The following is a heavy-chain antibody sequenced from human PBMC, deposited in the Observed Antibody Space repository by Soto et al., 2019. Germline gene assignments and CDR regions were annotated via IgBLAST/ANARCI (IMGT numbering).Heavy chain of an antibody. D-gene: IGHD5-12*01. CDR1: GFTFSSYS. Sequence: EVQLVESGGGLVQPGGSLRLSCAASGFTFSSYSLNWVRQAPGKGREGVSYISSSSSTIYYADPVKGPFTISRDNAKNSLYLQMNSPRDEDTAVYYCARDKQGGGSDYLDYGGQGTLVTVSS. CDR2: ISSSSSTI. CDR3: ARDKQGGGSDYLDY. V-gene: IGHV3-48*02. J-gene: IGHJ4*02.